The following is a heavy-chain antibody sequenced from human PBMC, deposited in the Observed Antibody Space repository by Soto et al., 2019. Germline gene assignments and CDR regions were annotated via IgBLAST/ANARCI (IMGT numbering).Heavy chain of an antibody. CDR2: IKQDGSEK. CDR3: ARVGQYYYDSSGYYSDAFDI. Sequence: GGSLRLSCAASGFTFSSYWMSWVRQAPGKGLEWVANIKQDGSEKYYVDSVKGRFTISRDNAKNSLYLQMNSLRVEDTAVYYCARVGQYYYDSSGYYSDAFDIWGQGTMVTVSS. CDR1: GFTFSSYW. J-gene: IGHJ3*02. V-gene: IGHV3-7*01. D-gene: IGHD3-22*01.